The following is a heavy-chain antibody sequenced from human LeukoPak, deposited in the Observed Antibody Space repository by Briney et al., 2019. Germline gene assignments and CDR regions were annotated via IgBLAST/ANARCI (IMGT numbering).Heavy chain of an antibody. V-gene: IGHV3-53*01. D-gene: IGHD2-2*01. CDR3: AKDANIVVVPTADLDP. Sequence: PGGSLRLSCAASGLTVSSNSMSWVRQAPGKGLEWVSFIYSGGSTYYADSVKGRFTISRDISKNTLYLQMNSLRAEDTAVYYCAKDANIVVVPTADLDPWAREPWSPSPQ. CDR1: GLTVSSNS. CDR2: IYSGGST. J-gene: IGHJ5*02.